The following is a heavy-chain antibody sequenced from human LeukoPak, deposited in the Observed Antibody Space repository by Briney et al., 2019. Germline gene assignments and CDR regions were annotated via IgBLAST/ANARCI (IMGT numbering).Heavy chain of an antibody. D-gene: IGHD5-12*01. CDR2: ISSSSSTI. CDR1: GFTFSSYS. V-gene: IGHV3-48*04. Sequence: PGGSLRLSCAASGFTFSSYSMNWVRQAPGKGLEWVSYISSSSSTIYYADSVKGRFTISRDNAKNSLYLQMNSLRAEDTAVYYCAKDLSRPEREYRGYGRLDYWGQGTLVTVSS. J-gene: IGHJ4*02. CDR3: AKDLSRPEREYRGYGRLDY.